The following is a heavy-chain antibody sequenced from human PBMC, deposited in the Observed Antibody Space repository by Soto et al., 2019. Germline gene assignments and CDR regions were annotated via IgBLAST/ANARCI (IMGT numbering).Heavy chain of an antibody. CDR1: GGSISSRSYY. J-gene: IGHJ4*02. D-gene: IGHD6-13*01. CDR3: ARHKDTSSRYLLPDF. Sequence: QLQLQESGPGLVKPSETLSLTCTVSGGSISSRSYYWGWIRQPPGKGLEWIGSIYYSGNAYYNPSLKSRVAAPVDTSKNQFSLKVPSVTATDTAVYYCARHKDTSSRYLLPDFWGQGTLVTVSS. CDR2: IYYSGNA. V-gene: IGHV4-39*01.